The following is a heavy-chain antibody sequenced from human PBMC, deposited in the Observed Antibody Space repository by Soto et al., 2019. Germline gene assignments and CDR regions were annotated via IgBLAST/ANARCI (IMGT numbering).Heavy chain of an antibody. Sequence: SETLSLTCTVSGGSISSSSYYWSWIRQPPGKGLEWIGYIYYSGSTNYNPSLKSRVTISVDTSKNQFSLKLSSVTAADTAVYYCARSRYCSGGSCYPAFFNWFDPWGQGTLVTVSS. D-gene: IGHD2-15*01. CDR3: ARSRYCSGGSCYPAFFNWFDP. CDR1: GGSISSSSYY. V-gene: IGHV4-61*05. CDR2: IYYSGST. J-gene: IGHJ5*02.